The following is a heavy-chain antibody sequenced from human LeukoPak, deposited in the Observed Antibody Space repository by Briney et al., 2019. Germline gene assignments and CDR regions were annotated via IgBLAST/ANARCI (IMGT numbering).Heavy chain of an antibody. CDR2: IYYSGST. V-gene: IGHV4-59*01. Sequence: PSETLSLTCTVSGGSISSYYWSWIRQPPGKGLEWIGYIYYSGSTNYNPSLKSRVTISVDTSKNQFSLKLSSVTAADTAVYYCARGYFGVVPNWFDPWGQGTLVTVSS. D-gene: IGHD3-3*01. CDR3: ARGYFGVVPNWFDP. CDR1: GGSISSYY. J-gene: IGHJ5*02.